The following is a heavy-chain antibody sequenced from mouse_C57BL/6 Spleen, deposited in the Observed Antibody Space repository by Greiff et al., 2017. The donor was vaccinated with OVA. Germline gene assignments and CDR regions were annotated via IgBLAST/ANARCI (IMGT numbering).Heavy chain of an antibody. CDR2: INPNNGGT. CDR1: GYIFTDYN. V-gene: IGHV1-18*01. Sequence: VQLKESGPELVKPGASVKIPCKASGYIFTDYNMDWVKQSHGKSLEWIGDINPNNGGTIYNQKFKGKATMTVDKSSSTAYMELRSLTSEDTAVYYCARIFLDGYYAMDYWGQGTSVTVSS. CDR3: ARIFLDGYYAMDY. D-gene: IGHD2-3*01. J-gene: IGHJ4*01.